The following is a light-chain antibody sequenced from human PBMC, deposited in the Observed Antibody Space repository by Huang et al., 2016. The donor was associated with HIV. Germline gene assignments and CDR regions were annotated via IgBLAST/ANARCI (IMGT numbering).Light chain of an antibody. CDR1: QTISSY. CDR2: DAS. J-gene: IGKJ4*01. Sequence: EIVLTQSPATLSLSPGERASLSCRASQTISSYLAWYQPKPGQAPRPLIYDASNRATGIPARFSGSGSGTDFTLTISSLEPEDFAVYYCQQRSNWLLTFGGGTKVEIK. V-gene: IGKV3-11*01. CDR3: QQRSNWLLT.